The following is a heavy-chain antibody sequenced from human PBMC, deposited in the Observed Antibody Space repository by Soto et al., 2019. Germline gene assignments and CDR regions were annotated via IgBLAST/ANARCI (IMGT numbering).Heavy chain of an antibody. CDR3: ARDFRGYSSGWYVSDI. D-gene: IGHD6-19*01. Sequence: EVQLVESGGGLIQPGGSLRLSCAASGFTVSSNYMSWVRQAPGKGLEWVSVIYSGGSTYYADSVKGRFTISRDNSKNTLYLQMNSLRAEDTAVYYCARDFRGYSSGWYVSDIWGQGTMVTVSS. CDR1: GFTVSSNY. J-gene: IGHJ3*02. CDR2: IYSGGST. V-gene: IGHV3-53*01.